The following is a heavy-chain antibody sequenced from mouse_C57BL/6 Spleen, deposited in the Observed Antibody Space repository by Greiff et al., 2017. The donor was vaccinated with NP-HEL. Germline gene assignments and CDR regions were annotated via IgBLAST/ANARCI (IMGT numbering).Heavy chain of an antibody. Sequence: VQLQQPGAELVRPGSSVKLSCKASGYTFTSYWMHWVKQRPIQGLEWIGNIDPSDSETHYNQKFKDKATLTVDKSSSTAYMQLSSLTSEDSAVYYCASNRITTVVAGDAMDYWGQGTSVTVSS. D-gene: IGHD1-1*01. CDR2: IDPSDSET. V-gene: IGHV1-52*01. J-gene: IGHJ4*01. CDR3: ASNRITTVVAGDAMDY. CDR1: GYTFTSYW.